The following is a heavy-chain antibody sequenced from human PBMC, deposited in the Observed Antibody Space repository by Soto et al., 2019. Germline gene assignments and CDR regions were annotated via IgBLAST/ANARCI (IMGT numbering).Heavy chain of an antibody. D-gene: IGHD3-16*01. J-gene: IGHJ6*02. CDR1: GFTFTSSA. CDR2: IVVGSGNT. V-gene: IGHV1-58*01. CDR3: AAGVMITTSSRAYYHGMDV. Sequence: GASVKVSCKASGFTFTSSAVQWVRQARGQRLEWIGWIVVGSGNTNYAQKFQERVTITRDMSTSTAYMELSSLRSEDTAVYYCAAGVMITTSSRAYYHGMDVWGQGTTVTVSS.